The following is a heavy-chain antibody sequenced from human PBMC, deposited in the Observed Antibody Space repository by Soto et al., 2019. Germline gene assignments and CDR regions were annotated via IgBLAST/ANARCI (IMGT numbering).Heavy chain of an antibody. J-gene: IGHJ4*02. CDR2: ISYDGSKK. Sequence: QVQLVESGGGVVQPGRSLRLSCAASGFTFSSYGMHWVRQAPGKGLEWVAVISYDGSKKYYADSVKGRFTISRDNSKNTLYLQMNSLRAEDTAVYYCAKGQLYSSGWYEGGSGYWGQGTLVTVSS. D-gene: IGHD6-19*01. V-gene: IGHV3-30*18. CDR1: GFTFSSYG. CDR3: AKGQLYSSGWYEGGSGY.